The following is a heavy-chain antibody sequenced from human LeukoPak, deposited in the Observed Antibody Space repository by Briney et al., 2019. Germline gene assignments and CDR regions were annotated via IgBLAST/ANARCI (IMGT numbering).Heavy chain of an antibody. CDR2: ISSRSATI. V-gene: IGHV3-48*01. CDR1: GFTFSSYS. J-gene: IGHJ4*02. Sequence: GGSLRLSCAASGFTFSSYSMNWVRQAPGKGLEWVSYISSRSATIYYADSVKGRFTISRDNSRNTVYLQMNSLRAEDTAVYYCAKDDRWLQFCCWGQGTLVTVSA. CDR3: AKDDRWLQFCC. D-gene: IGHD5-24*01.